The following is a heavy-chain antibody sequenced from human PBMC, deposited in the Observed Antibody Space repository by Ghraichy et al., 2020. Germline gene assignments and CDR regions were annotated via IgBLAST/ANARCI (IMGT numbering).Heavy chain of an antibody. D-gene: IGHD3-16*01. J-gene: IGHJ3*02. CDR3: ASWGRRRKLVPTKNDAFDI. CDR1: GYTFTSYD. V-gene: IGHV1-8*01. Sequence: ASVKVSCKASGYTFTSYDINWVRQATGQGLEWMGWMNPNSGNTGYAQKFQGRVTMTRNTSISTAYMELSSLRSEDTAVYYCASWGRRRKLVPTKNDAFDIWGQGTMVTVSS. CDR2: MNPNSGNT.